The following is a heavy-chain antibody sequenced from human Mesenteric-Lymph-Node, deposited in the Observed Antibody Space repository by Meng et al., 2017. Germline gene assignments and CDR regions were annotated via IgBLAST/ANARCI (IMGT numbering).Heavy chain of an antibody. CDR1: VYSFTSYW. V-gene: IGHV1-18*04. J-gene: IGHJ4*02. Sequence: ASVKVSRMGSVYSFTSYWIGCVRQDPGQGLEWMGWISVYNGNTNYAQKLQGRVTMTTDTSTSTAYMEMRSLRSDDTAVYYCARDEGYEQQLVTRDYWGQGTLVTVSS. CDR2: ISVYNGNT. CDR3: ARDEGYEQQLVTRDY. D-gene: IGHD6-13*01.